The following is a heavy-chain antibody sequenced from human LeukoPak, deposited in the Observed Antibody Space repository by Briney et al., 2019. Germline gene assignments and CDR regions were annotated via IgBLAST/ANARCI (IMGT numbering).Heavy chain of an antibody. CDR3: ARRPAKRNWFDP. CDR2: IKQDGSGK. J-gene: IGHJ5*02. CDR1: GFTFSRDW. V-gene: IGHV3-7*01. D-gene: IGHD2-15*01. Sequence: SGGSLRLSCAASGFTFSRDWMHWVRQAPGKGLEWVADIKQDGSGKYYVDSVKGRFTISRDNAKNSLYLQMNSLRAEDTAVYYCARRPAKRNWFDPWGQGTLVTVSS.